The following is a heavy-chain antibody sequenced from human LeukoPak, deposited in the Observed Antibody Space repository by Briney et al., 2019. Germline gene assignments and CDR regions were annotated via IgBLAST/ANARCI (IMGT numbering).Heavy chain of an antibody. J-gene: IGHJ6*02. CDR1: GFTFDDYA. CDR2: ISWDGGST. D-gene: IGHD5-24*01. CDR3: AKGDGYNRYGMDV. V-gene: IGHV3-43D*03. Sequence: GGSLRLSCAASGFTFDDYAMHWVRQAPGKGLEWVSLISWDGGSTYYADSVKGRFTISRDNSKNSLYLQMNSLRAEDTALYYCAKGDGYNRYGMDVWGQGTTVTVSS.